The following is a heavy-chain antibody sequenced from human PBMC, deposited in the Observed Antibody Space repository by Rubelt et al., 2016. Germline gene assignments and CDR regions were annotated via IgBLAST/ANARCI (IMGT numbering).Heavy chain of an antibody. Sequence: PNSGGTNYEQKFQGRVTMTRDTSISTAYMELSRLRSDDTAVYYCARAYSSSSGRFDPWGQGTLVTVSS. V-gene: IGHV1-2*02. CDR2: PNSGGT. J-gene: IGHJ5*02. CDR3: ARAYSSSSGRFDP. D-gene: IGHD6-6*01.